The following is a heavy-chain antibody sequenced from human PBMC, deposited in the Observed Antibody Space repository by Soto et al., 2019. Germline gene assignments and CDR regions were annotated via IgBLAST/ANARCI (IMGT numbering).Heavy chain of an antibody. D-gene: IGHD2-15*01. CDR2: INPNSGGT. V-gene: IGHV1-2*02. CDR1: GYTFTGYY. J-gene: IGHJ1*01. CDR3: ARDRMGYGSGGSCYRRLFQQ. Sequence: ASVKVSCKASGYTFTGYYMHWVRQAPGQGLEWMGWINPNSGGTNYAQKFQGRVTMTRDTSISTAYMELSRLRSDDTAVYYCARDRMGYGSGGSCYRRLFQQWGQGNLVTVSS.